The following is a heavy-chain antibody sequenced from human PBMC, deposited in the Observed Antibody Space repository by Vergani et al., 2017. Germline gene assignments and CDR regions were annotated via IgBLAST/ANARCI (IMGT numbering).Heavy chain of an antibody. V-gene: IGHV4-38-2*01. CDR3: ARGSYYYVSGSPDY. CDR1: GFTFSSYA. D-gene: IGHD3-10*01. Sequence: VQLLESGGGLVQPGGSLRLSCAASGFTFSSYAMSWVRQAPGKGLEWIGSVYYSGSTYYSPSLKSRVTISVDTSKNQFSLKLSSVTAADTAVYYCARGSYYYVSGSPDYWGQGTLVTVSS. CDR2: VYYSGST. J-gene: IGHJ4*02.